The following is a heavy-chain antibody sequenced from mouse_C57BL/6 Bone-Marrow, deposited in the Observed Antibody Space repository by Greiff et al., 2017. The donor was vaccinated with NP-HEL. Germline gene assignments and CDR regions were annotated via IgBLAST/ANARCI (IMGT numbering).Heavy chain of an antibody. CDR3: ASVITTAFDY. V-gene: IGHV5-17*01. D-gene: IGHD1-1*01. CDR2: ISSGSSTI. J-gene: IGHJ2*01. Sequence: EVKLVDSGGGLVKPGGSLKLSCAASGFTFSDYGMHWVRQAPEKGLEWVAYISSGSSTIYYADTVKGRFTISRDNAKNTLFLQMTSLRSEDTAMYYCASVITTAFDYWGQGTTLTVSS. CDR1: GFTFSDYG.